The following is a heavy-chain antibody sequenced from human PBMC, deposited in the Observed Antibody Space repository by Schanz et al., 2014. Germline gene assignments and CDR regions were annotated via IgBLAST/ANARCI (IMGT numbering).Heavy chain of an antibody. CDR3: ARDRRRYCSTASCLHDNWFDP. CDR1: GYTFTSYG. CDR2: ISTFRNEDT. D-gene: IGHD2-2*01. V-gene: IGHV1-18*01. J-gene: IGHJ5*02. Sequence: QVQLVQSGAEVKKPGASVKVSCKASGYTFTSYGVIWVRQAPGQGLEWMGWISTFRNEDTNSAQRFQGRVTMTTDTSTGTAYMELRSLRSDDTAVYYCARDRRRYCSTASCLHDNWFDPWGQGTLVIVSS.